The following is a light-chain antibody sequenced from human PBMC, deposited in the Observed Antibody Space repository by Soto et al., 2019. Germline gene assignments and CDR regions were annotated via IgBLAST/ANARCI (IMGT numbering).Light chain of an antibody. Sequence: EIVLTQAPGTLSVSPGERATLSFMASQSVTSSYLAWYQQKPGQAPRLLIYGASSRATGIPDRFSGSGSGTDFTLTISRLEPEDFAVYYCQQYGSSPFTFGPGTKVDIK. CDR1: QSVTSSY. V-gene: IGKV3-20*01. CDR2: GAS. J-gene: IGKJ3*01. CDR3: QQYGSSPFT.